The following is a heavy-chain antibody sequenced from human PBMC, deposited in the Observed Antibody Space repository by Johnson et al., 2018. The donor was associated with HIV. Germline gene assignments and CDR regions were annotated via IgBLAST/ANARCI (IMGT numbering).Heavy chain of an antibody. CDR2: ISYDGSNK. V-gene: IGHV3-30*04. J-gene: IGHJ3*02. CDR1: GFTFSSYA. CDR3: AKDRYYDSSGPDAFDI. Sequence: QVQLVESGGGVVQPGRSLRLSCAAFGFTFSSYAMHWVRQAPGKGLEWVAVISYDGSNKYYADSVKGRFTISRDNSKNTLYLQMNSLRAEDTAVYYCAKDRYYDSSGPDAFDIWGQGTMVTVSS. D-gene: IGHD3-22*01.